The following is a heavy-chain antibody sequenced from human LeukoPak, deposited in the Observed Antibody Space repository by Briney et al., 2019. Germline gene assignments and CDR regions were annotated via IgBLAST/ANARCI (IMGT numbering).Heavy chain of an antibody. Sequence: SETLSLTCTVSGGSISSYYWSWIRQPPGKGLEWIGYIYYSGSTNYNPSLKSRVTISVDTSKNQFSLKLSPVTAADTAVYYCASPGPLPSDAFDIWGQGTMVTVSS. V-gene: IGHV4-59*01. CDR2: IYYSGST. CDR1: GGSISSYY. CDR3: ASPGPLPSDAFDI. J-gene: IGHJ3*02. D-gene: IGHD3-10*01.